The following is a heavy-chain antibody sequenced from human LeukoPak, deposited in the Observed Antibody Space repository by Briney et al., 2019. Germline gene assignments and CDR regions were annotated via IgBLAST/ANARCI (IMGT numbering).Heavy chain of an antibody. CDR2: INPSGGST. D-gene: IGHD5-18*01. Sequence: GASVKVSCKASGYTFTSYCMHWVRQAPGQGLEWMGIINPSGGSTSYAQKFQGRVTMTRDTSTSTVYMELSSLRSEDTAVYYCARGVVDYYGDVDTAMVYWGQGTLVTVSS. CDR1: GYTFTSYC. V-gene: IGHV1-46*01. J-gene: IGHJ4*02. CDR3: ARGVVDYYGDVDTAMVY.